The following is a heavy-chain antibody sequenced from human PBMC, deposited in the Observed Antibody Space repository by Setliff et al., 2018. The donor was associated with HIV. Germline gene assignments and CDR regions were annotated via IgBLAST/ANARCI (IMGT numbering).Heavy chain of an antibody. Sequence: SETLSVTCAVSGYSISSGYYWGWIRQPPGKGLEWIGSIYHSGSTYYNPSLKSRVTISVDTSKNQFSLKLSSVTAADTAVYYCARLSPQYSGYDSGAFGYWGQGTLVTVSS. J-gene: IGHJ4*02. D-gene: IGHD5-12*01. V-gene: IGHV4-38-2*01. CDR2: IYHSGST. CDR3: ARLSPQYSGYDSGAFGY. CDR1: GYSISSGYY.